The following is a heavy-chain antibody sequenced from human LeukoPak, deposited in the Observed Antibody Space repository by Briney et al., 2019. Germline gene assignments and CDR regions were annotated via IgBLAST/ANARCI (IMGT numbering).Heavy chain of an antibody. J-gene: IGHJ4*02. D-gene: IGHD3-22*01. CDR2: ISGSGGST. V-gene: IGHV3-23*01. Sequence: PGGSLRLSCTASGLTFSSYAMSWVRQAPGKGLEWVSAISGSGGSTYYADSVKGRFTISRDNSKNTLYLQMNSLRAEDTAVYYCAKGEYYDSSGYYPFDYWGQGTLVTVSS. CDR1: GLTFSSYA. CDR3: AKGEYYDSSGYYPFDY.